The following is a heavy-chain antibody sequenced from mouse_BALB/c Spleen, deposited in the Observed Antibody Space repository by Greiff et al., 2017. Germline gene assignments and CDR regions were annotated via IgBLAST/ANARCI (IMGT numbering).Heavy chain of an antibody. Sequence: VKLMESGPGLVQPSQSLSITCTVSGFSLTSYGVHWVRQSPGKGLEWLGVIWSGGSTDYNAAFISRLSISKDNSKSQVFFKMNSLQADDTAIYYCARTGRLRDYYAMDYWGQGTSVTVSS. V-gene: IGHV2-4-1*01. J-gene: IGHJ4*01. CDR1: GFSLTSYG. CDR3: ARTGRLRDYYAMDY. CDR2: IWSGGST. D-gene: IGHD1-2*01.